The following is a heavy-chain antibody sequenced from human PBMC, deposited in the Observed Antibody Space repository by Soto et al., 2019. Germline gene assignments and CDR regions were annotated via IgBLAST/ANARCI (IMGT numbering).Heavy chain of an antibody. CDR3: ARDVDADFRTDFDH. J-gene: IGHJ4*02. Sequence: GGSLRLSCAAPGFTFSDYYIHWIRRAPGKGLEWISYISGNGEIIQYAASARGRFTISRDNAENSVYLEMDSLRAEDTALYYCARDVDADFRTDFDHWGRGTLVTVSS. V-gene: IGHV3-11*01. D-gene: IGHD4-17*01. CDR2: ISGNGEII. CDR1: GFTFSDYY.